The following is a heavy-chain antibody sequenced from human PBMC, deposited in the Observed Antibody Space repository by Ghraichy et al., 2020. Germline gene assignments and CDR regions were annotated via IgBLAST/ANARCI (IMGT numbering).Heavy chain of an antibody. CDR3: AKDRMSSSWYQVHYYYYGMDV. J-gene: IGHJ6*02. V-gene: IGHV3-23*01. CDR1: GFTFSSYA. D-gene: IGHD6-13*01. CDR2: ISGSGGST. Sequence: GGSLRLSCAASGFTFSSYAMSWVRQAPGKGLEWVSAISGSGGSTYYADSVKGRFTISRDNSKNTLYLQMNSLRAEDTAVYYCAKDRMSSSWYQVHYYYYGMDVWGQGTTVTVSS.